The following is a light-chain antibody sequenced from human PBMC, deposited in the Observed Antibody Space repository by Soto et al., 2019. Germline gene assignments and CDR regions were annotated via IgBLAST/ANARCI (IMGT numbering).Light chain of an antibody. V-gene: IGKV3-20*01. J-gene: IGKJ1*01. Sequence: SVSLRKKATLSCRASQSVSSSYLAWYQQKPGQAPRLLIYGASSRATGIPDRFSGTGSDTVLTLTRSTREPGGFAMYADPLYGSIRAPAFRQGTRVDIK. CDR1: QSVSSSY. CDR3: PLYGSIRAPA. CDR2: GAS.